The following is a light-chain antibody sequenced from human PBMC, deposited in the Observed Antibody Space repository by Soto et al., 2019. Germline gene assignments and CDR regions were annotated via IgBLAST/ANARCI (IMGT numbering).Light chain of an antibody. V-gene: IGLV2-14*01. J-gene: IGLJ1*01. CDR3: SSDSIRTADL. CDR2: EVS. CDR1: SSDVGGYDY. Sequence: QSVLTQPASVSGSPGQSITISCTGTSSDVGGYDYVSWYQLHPGKAPKLMVFEVSNRPSGVSYRFSGSKSGNTASLTISGLQAEDEADYCGSSDSIRTADLVGTGTKVTVL.